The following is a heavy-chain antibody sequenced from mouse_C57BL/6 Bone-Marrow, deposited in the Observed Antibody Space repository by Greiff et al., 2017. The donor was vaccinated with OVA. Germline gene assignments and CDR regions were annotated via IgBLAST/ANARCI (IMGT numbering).Heavy chain of an antibody. J-gene: IGHJ4*01. Sequence: DVMLVESGGGLVQPGGSLKLSCAASGFTFSDYYMYWVRQTPEKRLEWVAYISNGGGSTYYPDTVKGRFTISRDNAKNTLYLQMSRLKSEDTAMYYCARPTSHLGRYAMDYWGQGTSVTVSS. D-gene: IGHD4-1*01. CDR1: GFTFSDYY. CDR3: ARPTSHLGRYAMDY. V-gene: IGHV5-12*01. CDR2: ISNGGGST.